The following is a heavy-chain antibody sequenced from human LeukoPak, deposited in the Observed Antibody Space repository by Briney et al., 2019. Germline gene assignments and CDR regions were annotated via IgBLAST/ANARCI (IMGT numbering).Heavy chain of an antibody. J-gene: IGHJ5*02. V-gene: IGHV3-23*01. Sequence: GGSLRLSCAASGFTFSSYAMSWVRQAPGKGLEWVSGLRGNGGSTYYADSVKDRFTTSRDNSKNTLFLQMDSLRVEDTAVYCCAKVPTSYYDSTGYPKGWFNTWGQGTLVTVSS. D-gene: IGHD3-22*01. CDR1: GFTFSSYA. CDR3: AKVPTSYYDSTGYPKGWFNT. CDR2: LRGNGGST.